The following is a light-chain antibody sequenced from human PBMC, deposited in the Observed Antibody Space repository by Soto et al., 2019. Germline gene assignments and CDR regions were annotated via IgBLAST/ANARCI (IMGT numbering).Light chain of an antibody. V-gene: IGLV1-40*01. J-gene: IGLJ2*01. CDR1: SANIGAGYD. CDR2: GNN. CDR3: QSSDSSLSGYVV. Sequence: QTVVTPPPSVSGAPGQRVPISCTGSSANIGAGYDVHWYQQLPGTAPKLLIYGNNTRPSGVPDRFSDSKSGTSASLAITGLQAEDEADYYCQSSDSSLSGYVVFGGGTKLTVL.